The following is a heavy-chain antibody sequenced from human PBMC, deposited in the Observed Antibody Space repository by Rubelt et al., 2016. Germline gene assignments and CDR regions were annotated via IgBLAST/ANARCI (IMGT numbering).Heavy chain of an antibody. Sequence: QVQLVQSGAEVKKPGASVKVSCKASGYTFTNYGMHWVRQAPGQRLEWMGWIDAGNGDTKYSQKLKDRVSITRDASANPAYMELSSLRSEDTAVYYCARANHGDYEDYWGQGTLVTVSS. CDR2: IDAGNGDT. J-gene: IGHJ4*02. CDR1: GYTFTNYG. D-gene: IGHD4-17*01. CDR3: ARANHGDYEDY. V-gene: IGHV1-3*01.